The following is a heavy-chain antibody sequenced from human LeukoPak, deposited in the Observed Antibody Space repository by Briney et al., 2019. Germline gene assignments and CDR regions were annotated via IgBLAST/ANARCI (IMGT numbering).Heavy chain of an antibody. J-gene: IGHJ4*02. CDR3: ARGWDYDSGGRPTAYVY. V-gene: IGHV1-69*06. Sequence: SVKVSCKASGGTFSNYAINWVRQAPGQGLEWMGGIIPIFGTANYAQKFQGRVTITADKSTSTVYMKLNSLKSEDTAVYYCARGWDYDSGGRPTAYVYWGQGTLVTVSS. D-gene: IGHD3-22*01. CDR2: IIPIFGTA. CDR1: GGTFSNYA.